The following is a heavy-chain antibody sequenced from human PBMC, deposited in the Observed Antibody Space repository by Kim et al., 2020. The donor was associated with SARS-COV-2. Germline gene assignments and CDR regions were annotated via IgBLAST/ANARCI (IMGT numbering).Heavy chain of an antibody. CDR3: AKSPGEYYYYYGLDV. Sequence: GGSLRLSCAASGFVFSNYAMTWVRQAPGKGLEWVSAISGSGGSTYYADSVRGRFTISRDNSKNTLYLQMNTLSVEDTAVYYCAKSPGEYYYYYGLDVWGQGTKVNVSS. V-gene: IGHV3-23*01. J-gene: IGHJ6*02. D-gene: IGHD3-10*01. CDR2: ISGSGGST. CDR1: GFVFSNYA.